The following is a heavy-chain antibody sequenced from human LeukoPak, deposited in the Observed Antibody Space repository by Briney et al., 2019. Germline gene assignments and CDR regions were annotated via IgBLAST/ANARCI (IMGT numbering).Heavy chain of an antibody. Sequence: ASVKVSCKASGYTFTSYDINWVRQATGQGLEWMGWISAYNGNTNYAQKLQGRVTMTTDTSTSTAYMELSSLRSEDTAVYYCARGRASPTYSGSGSYYLNNWFDPWGQGTLVTVSS. CDR1: GYTFTSYD. J-gene: IGHJ5*02. V-gene: IGHV1-18*01. CDR3: ARGRASPTYSGSGSYYLNNWFDP. D-gene: IGHD3-10*01. CDR2: ISAYNGNT.